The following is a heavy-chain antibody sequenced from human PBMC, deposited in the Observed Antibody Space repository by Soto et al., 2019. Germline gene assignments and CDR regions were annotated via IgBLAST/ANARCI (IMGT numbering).Heavy chain of an antibody. CDR3: VRAAGIAAAGSSQGVL. Sequence: QVQLVESGGGVVQPGRSLRLSCEASGFAIRSNAIHWVRQAPGKGLEWVAVISFEGSYKYYADSVKGRFTVSRDSSKNTVSLQMDSLTGEDSALYYCVRAAGIAAAGSSQGVLWGQGTLVTVSS. V-gene: IGHV3-30*04. CDR2: ISFEGSYK. J-gene: IGHJ4*02. D-gene: IGHD6-13*01. CDR1: GFAIRSNA.